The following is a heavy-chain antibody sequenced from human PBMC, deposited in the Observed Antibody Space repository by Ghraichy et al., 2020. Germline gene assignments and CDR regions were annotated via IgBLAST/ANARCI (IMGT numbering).Heavy chain of an antibody. CDR3: ARARYLLWFRELSYYGMDV. J-gene: IGHJ6*02. Sequence: SVKVSCKASGGTFSSYAISWVRQAPGQGLEWMGGIIPIFGTANYAQKFQGRVTITADESTSTAYMELSSLRSEDTAVYYCARARYLLWFRELSYYGMDVWGQGTTVTVSS. CDR1: GGTFSSYA. CDR2: IIPIFGTA. V-gene: IGHV1-69*13. D-gene: IGHD3-10*01.